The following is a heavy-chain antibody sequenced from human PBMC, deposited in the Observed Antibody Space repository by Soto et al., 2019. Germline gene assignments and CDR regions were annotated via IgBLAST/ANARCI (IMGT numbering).Heavy chain of an antibody. V-gene: IGHV4-31*03. CDR1: GGSISSGGYY. J-gene: IGHJ5*02. Sequence: SETLSLTCTVSGGSISSGGYYWSWIRQHPGKGLEWIGYIYYSGSTYYNPSLKSRVTISVDTSKNQFSLKLSSVTAADTAVHYCARSNSRVNWFDPWGQGTLVTVSS. D-gene: IGHD6-13*01. CDR2: IYYSGST. CDR3: ARSNSRVNWFDP.